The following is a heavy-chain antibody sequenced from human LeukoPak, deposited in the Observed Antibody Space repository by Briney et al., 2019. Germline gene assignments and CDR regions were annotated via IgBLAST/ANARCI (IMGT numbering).Heavy chain of an antibody. CDR2: ISSGGSTI. CDR1: GFTFSSYE. V-gene: IGHV3-48*03. CDR3: ARESGYDILTGYYSLVDY. J-gene: IGHJ4*02. Sequence: GGSLRLSCAASGFTFSSYEMNWVRQAPGKGLEWVSYISSGGSTIYYADSVKGRFTISRDNAKNSLYLQMNSLRAEDTAVYYCARESGYDILTGYYSLVDYWGQGTLVTVSS. D-gene: IGHD3-9*01.